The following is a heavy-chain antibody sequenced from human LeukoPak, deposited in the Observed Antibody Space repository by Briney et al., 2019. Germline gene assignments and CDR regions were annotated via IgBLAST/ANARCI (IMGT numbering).Heavy chain of an antibody. J-gene: IGHJ5*02. Sequence: GGSLRLSCAASGFTFSSYWMSWVRQAPGKGLEWVANIKQDGSEKYYVASVKGRFTISRDNAKNSLYLQMNSLRAEDTAVYYCARVGTTMIKVAWFDPWGQGTLVTVSS. CDR3: ARVGTTMIKVAWFDP. V-gene: IGHV3-7*01. CDR1: GFTFSSYW. D-gene: IGHD3-22*01. CDR2: IKQDGSEK.